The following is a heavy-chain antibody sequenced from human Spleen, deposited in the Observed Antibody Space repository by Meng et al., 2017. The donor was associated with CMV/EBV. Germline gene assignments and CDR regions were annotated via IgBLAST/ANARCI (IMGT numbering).Heavy chain of an antibody. Sequence: FTFSSYGMHWVRQAPGKGLEWVAVIWYDGSNKYYADSVKGRFTISRDNSKNTLYLQMNSLRAEDTAVYYCAKDSAGIVTTADWGSFDYWGQGTLVTVSS. V-gene: IGHV3-33*06. CDR1: FTFSSYG. CDR3: AKDSAGIVTTADWGSFDY. D-gene: IGHD5-12*01. CDR2: IWYDGSNK. J-gene: IGHJ4*02.